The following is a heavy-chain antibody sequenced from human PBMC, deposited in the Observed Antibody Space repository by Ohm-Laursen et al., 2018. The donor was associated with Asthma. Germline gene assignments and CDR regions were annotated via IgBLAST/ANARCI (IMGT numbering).Heavy chain of an antibody. V-gene: IGHV3-7*02. J-gene: IGHJ4*02. CDR1: GFTFNKSW. D-gene: IGHD1-1*01. CDR2: INENGGEK. CDR3: ARVIPYTRAYFDY. Sequence: SLGLSCSASGFTFNKSWMSWVRQAPGKGLEWVAHINENGGEKFYVDSVKGRVTISRDNAKNSLYLQMNSLRAEDTAVYYCARVIPYTRAYFDYWGQGTLVTVSS.